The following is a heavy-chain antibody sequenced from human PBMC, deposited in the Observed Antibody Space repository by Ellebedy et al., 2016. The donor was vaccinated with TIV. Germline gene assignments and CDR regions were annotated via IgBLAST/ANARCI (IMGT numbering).Heavy chain of an antibody. J-gene: IGHJ4*02. D-gene: IGHD6-13*01. CDR3: ARSGFRIEAAGNHRELDDYYFEY. V-gene: IGHV4-59*01. CDR2: IYYSGST. Sequence: MPSETLSLTCTVSGGSISSYYWSWIRQRPGKGLEWIGSIYYSGSTNYNPSLKSRVTISEDTSKNQFSLKLSSVTAADTAVYYCARSGFRIEAAGNHRELDDYYFEYWGQGILVTVSS. CDR1: GGSISSYY.